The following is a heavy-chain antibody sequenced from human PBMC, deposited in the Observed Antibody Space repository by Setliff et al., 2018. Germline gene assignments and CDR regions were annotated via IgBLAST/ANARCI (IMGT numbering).Heavy chain of an antibody. CDR1: GFTFSDHY. D-gene: IGHD6-6*01. V-gene: IGHV4-34*01. CDR2: IKHSGST. Sequence: GSLRLSCAASGFTFSDHYMDWVRQAPGKGLEWIGEIKHSGSTNYNPSLKSRVTISVDTSKNQFSLKLSSVTAADTAVYYCARGRNVAARLFDSWGQGTQVTVSS. CDR3: ARGRNVAARLFDS. J-gene: IGHJ4*02.